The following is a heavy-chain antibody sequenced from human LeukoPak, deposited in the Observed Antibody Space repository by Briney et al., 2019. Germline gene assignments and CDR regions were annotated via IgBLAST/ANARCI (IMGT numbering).Heavy chain of an antibody. CDR3: AKGTTGLRIVGDD. D-gene: IGHD2-15*01. CDR1: GFTFSNYA. Sequence: GGSLRLSCAASGFTFSNYAMTWVRQAPGKGLEWVSTITGSGNDAYYADSVKGRFTISRDNSKNMLYLQMDSLRAEDTAVYYCAKGTTGLRIVGDDWGQGTLVTVSS. V-gene: IGHV3-23*01. J-gene: IGHJ4*02. CDR2: ITGSGNDA.